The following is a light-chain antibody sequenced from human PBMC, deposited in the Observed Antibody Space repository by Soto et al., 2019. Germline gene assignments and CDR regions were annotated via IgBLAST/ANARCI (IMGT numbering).Light chain of an antibody. Sequence: QSALTQPASVAGSPGQSITIYCTGTSSDGDDYKDVSWYQQHPGKAPKLMIYEVKYRPSGVSDRFSGAKSGNTAYLTISGLEAEDEGHYYCSSDTTSRTLFVPGTQLNVL. V-gene: IGLV2-14*01. CDR3: SSDTTSRTL. CDR1: SSDGDDYKD. J-gene: IGLJ1*01. CDR2: EVK.